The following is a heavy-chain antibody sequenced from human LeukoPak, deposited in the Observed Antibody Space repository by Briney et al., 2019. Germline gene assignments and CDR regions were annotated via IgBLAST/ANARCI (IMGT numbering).Heavy chain of an antibody. CDR1: GFTFSSYG. Sequence: GGSLRLSCAASGFTFSSYGMHWVRQAPGKGLEWVAFIRYDGSNKYYADSVKGRFTISRDNSKNTPYLQMNSLRAEDTAVYYCAKGTYYGDYALDYWGQGTLVTVSS. D-gene: IGHD4-17*01. CDR3: AKGTYYGDYALDY. CDR2: IRYDGSNK. V-gene: IGHV3-30*02. J-gene: IGHJ4*02.